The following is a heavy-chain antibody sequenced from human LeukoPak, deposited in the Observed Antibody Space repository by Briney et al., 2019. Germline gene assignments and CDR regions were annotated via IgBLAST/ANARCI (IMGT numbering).Heavy chain of an antibody. CDR3: ARDKGYYDYVWGSYRPTYFDY. Sequence: GGSLRRSCAASGFTFSSYSMNWVRQAPGKGLEWVSYISSSSTIYYADSVKGRFTISRDNAKNSLYLQMNSLRAEDTAVYYCARDKGYYDYVWGSYRPTYFDYWGQGTLVTVSS. CDR2: ISSSSTI. D-gene: IGHD3-16*02. CDR1: GFTFSSYS. J-gene: IGHJ4*02. V-gene: IGHV3-48*01.